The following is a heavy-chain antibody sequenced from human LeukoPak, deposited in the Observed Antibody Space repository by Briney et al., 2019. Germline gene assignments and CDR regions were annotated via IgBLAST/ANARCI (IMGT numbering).Heavy chain of an antibody. Sequence: GGSLRLSCAASGFTFSSYAMHWVRQAPGKGLEWVAVISYDGSNKYYADSVKGRFTISRDNSKNTLYLQMNSLRPEDTAVYYCWVRYSPDAFDIWGQGTMVTVSS. D-gene: IGHD3-9*01. CDR1: GFTFSSYA. CDR3: WVRYSPDAFDI. CDR2: ISYDGSNK. V-gene: IGHV3-30-3*01. J-gene: IGHJ3*02.